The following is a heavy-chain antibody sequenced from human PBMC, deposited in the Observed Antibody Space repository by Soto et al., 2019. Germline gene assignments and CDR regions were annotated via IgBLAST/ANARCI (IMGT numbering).Heavy chain of an antibody. Sequence: QITLKESGPTLVKPTQTLTLTCTFSGFSLSTSGVGVGWIRQPPGKALEWLALIYWDDDKRYSPSLKSRLTIXKXXSKNQVVLTMTNMDPVDTATYYCAHSLRWTHAFDIWGQGTLVTVSS. J-gene: IGHJ3*02. CDR3: AHSLRWTHAFDI. D-gene: IGHD2-15*01. CDR1: GFSLSTSGVG. V-gene: IGHV2-5*02. CDR2: IYWDDDK.